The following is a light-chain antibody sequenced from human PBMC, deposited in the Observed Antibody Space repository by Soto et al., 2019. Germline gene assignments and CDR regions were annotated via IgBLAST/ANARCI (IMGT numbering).Light chain of an antibody. J-gene: IGKJ5*01. V-gene: IGKV1-27*01. CDR3: QQRHMWPIT. CDR1: QGISNG. Sequence: DIQVTQPPSSLSASLGDRVTIXXRESQGISNGLSWYQQKPGQAPTLLIYAASSLQSGVPSRFSGSGSGTDFTLTISSLEPEDSAVYYCQQRHMWPITFGQGTRRRL. CDR2: AAS.